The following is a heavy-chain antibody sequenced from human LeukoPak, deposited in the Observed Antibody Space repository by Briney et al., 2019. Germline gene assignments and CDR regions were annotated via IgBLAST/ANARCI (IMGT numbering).Heavy chain of an antibody. Sequence: SQTLSLTCTVSGGSISSGDYYWRWIRQPPGKGLEWIGYIYYSGSTYYNPSLKSRVTISVDTSKNQFSLKLSSVTAADTAVYYCARGFCSGGSCYSLHYYYGMDVWGKGTTVTVSS. V-gene: IGHV4-30-4*01. J-gene: IGHJ6*04. D-gene: IGHD2-15*01. CDR1: GGSISSGDYY. CDR2: IYYSGST. CDR3: ARGFCSGGSCYSLHYYYGMDV.